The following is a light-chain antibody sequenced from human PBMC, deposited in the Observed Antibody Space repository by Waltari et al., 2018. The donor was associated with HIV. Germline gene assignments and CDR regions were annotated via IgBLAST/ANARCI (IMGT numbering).Light chain of an antibody. CDR1: KSDVGFYTL. V-gene: IGLV2-14*01. Sequence: QSALAQPASVSGSPGQSITISCTGRKSDVGFYTLVSWYQQFPGKAPQLIIVAVHSRPSGVSSRFSGSKSGNTASLTISDLQAEDEAEYFCNSYRSSDTVIFGGGTKLTVL. J-gene: IGLJ2*01. CDR3: NSYRSSDTVI. CDR2: AVH.